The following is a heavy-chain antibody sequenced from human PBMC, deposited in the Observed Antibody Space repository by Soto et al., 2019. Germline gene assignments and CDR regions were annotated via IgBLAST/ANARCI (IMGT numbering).Heavy chain of an antibody. Sequence: QVQLVESGGGVVQPGRSLRLSCAASGFTFSSYGMQWVRQAPGKGLEWVAVISYDGSNKYYADSVKGRFTISRDNSKNTLYLQMNSLRAEDTAVYYCAKEDCSGGSCYVFDYWGQGTLVTVSS. V-gene: IGHV3-30*18. CDR2: ISYDGSNK. CDR1: GFTFSSYG. CDR3: AKEDCSGGSCYVFDY. D-gene: IGHD2-15*01. J-gene: IGHJ4*02.